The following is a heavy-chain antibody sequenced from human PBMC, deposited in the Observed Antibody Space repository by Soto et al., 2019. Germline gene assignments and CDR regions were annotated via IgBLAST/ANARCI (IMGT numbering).Heavy chain of an antibody. CDR2: IYYSGST. V-gene: IGHV4-31*03. CDR1: GGSISSGGYY. CDR3: VHYYYDSSGYYYFDY. Sequence: SSETLSLTCTVSGGSISSGGYYWSWIRQHPGKGLEWIGYIYYSGSTYYNPSLKSRVTISVDTSKNQFSLKLSSVTAADTAVYYCVHYYYDSSGYYYFDYWGQETLVTVSS. D-gene: IGHD3-22*01. J-gene: IGHJ4*02.